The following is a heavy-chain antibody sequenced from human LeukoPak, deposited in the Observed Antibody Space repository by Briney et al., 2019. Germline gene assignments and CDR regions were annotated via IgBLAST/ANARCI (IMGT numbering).Heavy chain of an antibody. CDR2: ISYDGGNK. D-gene: IGHD5-18*01. V-gene: IGHV3-30*04. Sequence: PGRSLRLSCAASGFTFSNYAMHWVRQAPGKGLEWVAVISYDGGNKYYADSVKGRFTISRDNSKNTLYLQMNSLRAEDTAVYYCARDLASWIQQAYYYYGMDVWGQGTTVTVSS. CDR1: GFTFSNYA. CDR3: ARDLASWIQQAYYYYGMDV. J-gene: IGHJ6*02.